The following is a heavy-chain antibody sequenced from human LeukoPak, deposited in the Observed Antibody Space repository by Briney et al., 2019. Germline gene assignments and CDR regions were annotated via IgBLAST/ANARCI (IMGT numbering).Heavy chain of an antibody. CDR1: EFIVSDNY. CDR2: IYSGGNT. V-gene: IGHV3-66*01. CDR3: ATFYGAIDH. J-gene: IGHJ4*02. Sequence: GGSLRLSCAASEFIVSDNYMNWVRQAPGKGLEWVSVIYSGGNTYYSDSVRGRFIISRDSSKNTLYLQMNNVRVDDTAVYYCATFYGAIDHWGQGTLVTVSS. D-gene: IGHD4-17*01.